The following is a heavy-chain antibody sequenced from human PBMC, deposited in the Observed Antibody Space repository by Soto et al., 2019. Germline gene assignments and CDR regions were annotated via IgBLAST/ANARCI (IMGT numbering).Heavy chain of an antibody. CDR1: GFTFSTYA. J-gene: IGHJ1*01. CDR2: ISSSSSFR. Sequence: LRLSCAASGFTFSTYAMNWVRQAPGKGLEWVSSISSSSSFRYYADSVKGRFTISRDNAKNSLYLQMNSLRAQDTAVYYCARGAPGRDGYNLDFQHWGQGTLVTVSS. V-gene: IGHV3-21*04. D-gene: IGHD5-12*01. CDR3: ARGAPGRDGYNLDFQH.